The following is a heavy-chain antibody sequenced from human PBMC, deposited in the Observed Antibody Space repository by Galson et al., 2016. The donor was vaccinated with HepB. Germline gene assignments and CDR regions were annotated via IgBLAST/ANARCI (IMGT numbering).Heavy chain of an antibody. CDR1: GFTFSSYA. CDR2: ISFDGSNN. D-gene: IGHD3-16*02. CDR3: ARDDDYVWGTYRYTRTVPQYYFDY. V-gene: IGHV3-30-3*01. Sequence: SLRLSSAASGFTFSSYAMHWVRQAPGKGLEWVAVISFDGSNNFYADSVKGRFTISRDNSKNTLYLQMNSLRAEDTAVYYCARDDDYVWGTYRYTRTVPQYYFDYWGQGTLVTVSS. J-gene: IGHJ4*02.